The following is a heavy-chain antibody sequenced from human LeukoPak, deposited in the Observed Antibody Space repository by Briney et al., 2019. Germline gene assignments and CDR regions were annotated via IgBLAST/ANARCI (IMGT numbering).Heavy chain of an antibody. CDR2: IYPDESDT. Sequence: GESLKISCKASGYRFTDYWIGWVRQMPGKGLEWMGIIYPDESDTRYRPSFKGQVTISADKSISTAYLQWSSLKASDAAMYYCARGGYCSSISCSYTHDAFDIWGQGTMVTVSS. CDR3: ARGGYCSSISCSYTHDAFDI. D-gene: IGHD2-2*01. V-gene: IGHV5-51*01. CDR1: GYRFTDYW. J-gene: IGHJ3*02.